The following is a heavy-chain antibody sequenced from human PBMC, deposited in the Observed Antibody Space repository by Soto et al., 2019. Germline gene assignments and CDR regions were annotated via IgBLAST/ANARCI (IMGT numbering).Heavy chain of an antibody. CDR2: RWYDGSNK. V-gene: IGHV3-33*01. J-gene: IGHJ4*02. D-gene: IGHD6-6*01. CDR3: ARKYSSSSWADY. Sequence: QVQLVESGGGVVQPGRSLRLSCATSGFTFSSYGMNWVRQAPGKGLEWVAVRWYDGSNKYYADSVKGRFTISRDNSKNTLYLQMNSLRAEDTAVYYCARKYSSSSWADYWGQGTLVTVSS. CDR1: GFTFSSYG.